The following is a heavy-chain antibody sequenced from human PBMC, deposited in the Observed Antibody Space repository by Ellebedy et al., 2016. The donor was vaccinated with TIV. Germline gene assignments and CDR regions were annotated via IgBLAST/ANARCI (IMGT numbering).Heavy chain of an antibody. J-gene: IGHJ4*02. V-gene: IGHV3-23*01. CDR2: ISGSGGST. CDR3: AKSHSRKPGLVDN. D-gene: IGHD1-14*01. Sequence: PGGSLRLSCAASGFTFSSYGMSWVRQAPGKGLEWVSTISGSGGSTYYADSVKGRFTISRDNSKNTLYLQMNSLRAEDTAVDYCAKSHSRKPGLVDNWGQGTLVTVSS. CDR1: GFTFSSYG.